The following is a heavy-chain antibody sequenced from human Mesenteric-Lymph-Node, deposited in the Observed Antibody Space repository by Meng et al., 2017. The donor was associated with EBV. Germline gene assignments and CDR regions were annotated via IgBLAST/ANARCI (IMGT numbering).Heavy chain of an antibody. J-gene: IGHJ4*02. CDR1: GDSIISTDTW. D-gene: IGHD3-16*01. CDR3: ARGSHYTWDV. Sequence: QGQLQGSGPGMVKPWGSLSLTLGVSGDSIISTDTWWSWVRQPPGKGLEWIGEIFHAGNTNYNPSLKSQVTMSVDTSKNQFSLNLSSVTAADSAVYYCARGSHYTWDVWGQGTLVTVSS. CDR2: IFHAGNT. V-gene: IGHV4-4*02.